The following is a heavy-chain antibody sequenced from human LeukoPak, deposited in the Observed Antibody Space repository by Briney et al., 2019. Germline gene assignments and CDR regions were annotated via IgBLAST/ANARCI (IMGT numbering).Heavy chain of an antibody. CDR1: GFTFSSYS. D-gene: IGHD2-21*01. V-gene: IGHV3-21*04. CDR2: ISSSSSYI. CDR3: AKAPVTSCRGAFCYQFDY. Sequence: PGGSLRLSCAASGFTFSSYSMNWVRQAPGKGLEWVSSISSSSSYIYYADSVKGRFTISRDTSKNTVYLQMNGLRVEDAGVYYCAKAPVTSCRGAFCYQFDYWGHGTLVTVSS. J-gene: IGHJ4*01.